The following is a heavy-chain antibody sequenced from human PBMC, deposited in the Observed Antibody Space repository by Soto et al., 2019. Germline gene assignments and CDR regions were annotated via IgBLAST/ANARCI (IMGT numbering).Heavy chain of an antibody. D-gene: IGHD1-1*01. Sequence: QVQLQESGPGLVKPSQTLSLTCTVSGGSISSGGYYWSWIRQHQGKGLEWIVYIYYSGSTYYNPSLKSRVPISVDTSQNQFSLKLSSVTAADTAVYYCATGTPTMYNWFDPWGQGTLVTVSS. CDR1: GGSISSGGYY. CDR2: IYYSGST. J-gene: IGHJ5*02. CDR3: ATGTPTMYNWFDP. V-gene: IGHV4-31*03.